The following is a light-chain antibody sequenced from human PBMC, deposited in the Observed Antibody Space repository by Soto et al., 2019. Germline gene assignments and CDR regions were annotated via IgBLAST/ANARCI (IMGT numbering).Light chain of an antibody. CDR2: DAS. CDR1: QSVTTN. J-gene: IGKJ4*01. Sequence: EVVMTQSPATLSVSPGERVTFSCRASQSVTTNLAWYQHKPGQSPRLLISDASTGASGIPPRFSGSGSGTEFTLTSDRLQSADFEVYYCQQYDRWPVTFGGGTKVEIK. CDR3: QQYDRWPVT. V-gene: IGKV3-15*01.